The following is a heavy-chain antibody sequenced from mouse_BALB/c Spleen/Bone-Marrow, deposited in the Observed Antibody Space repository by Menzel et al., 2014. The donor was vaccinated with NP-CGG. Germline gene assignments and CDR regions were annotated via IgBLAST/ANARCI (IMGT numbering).Heavy chain of an antibody. J-gene: IGHJ4*01. V-gene: IGHV1S56*01. CDR2: IYPVNVHA. CDR1: GYTFTNYY. CDR3: ARWLLPYYAMDY. D-gene: IGHD2-3*01. Sequence: QVQLQQSGPELVKPGASVRISCKASGYTFTNYYIHWVKQRPGQGLEWIGWIYPVNVHANFNEKFRGKATLTADKSSSTACMQLSSLTSEDSAVYFCARWLLPYYAMDYWGQGTSVTVSS.